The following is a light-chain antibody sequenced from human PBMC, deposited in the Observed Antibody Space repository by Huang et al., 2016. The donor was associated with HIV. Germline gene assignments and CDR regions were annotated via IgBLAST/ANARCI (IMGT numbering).Light chain of an antibody. Sequence: DIQMTQSPSSLSASVGDRVTLTCRTSQDIGSHLNWYQQRPGRAHKLLIYVSSTLQSGVPSRFSCGGSGTDFTLTISNLQPEDFATYYCQHSYVSLGYTFGQGTKLEI. CDR3: QHSYVSLGYT. V-gene: IGKV1-39*01. CDR2: VSS. J-gene: IGKJ2*01. CDR1: QDIGSH.